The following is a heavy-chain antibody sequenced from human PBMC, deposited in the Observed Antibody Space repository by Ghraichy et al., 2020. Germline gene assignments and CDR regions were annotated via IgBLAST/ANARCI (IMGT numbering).Heavy chain of an antibody. D-gene: IGHD3-3*01. CDR1: GLTFSNWP. V-gene: IGHV3-23*01. CDR3: AKGFQQPDFGTD. CDR2: IGPTGGYT. J-gene: IGHJ3*01. Sequence: GESLNISCTASGLTFSNWPMTWVRQAPGKGLEWVSIIGPTGGYTFYADSVKGRFTISRDNSKNTLYLQMNSLRADDTAVYYCAKGFQQPDFGTDGGQGTVVTVSS.